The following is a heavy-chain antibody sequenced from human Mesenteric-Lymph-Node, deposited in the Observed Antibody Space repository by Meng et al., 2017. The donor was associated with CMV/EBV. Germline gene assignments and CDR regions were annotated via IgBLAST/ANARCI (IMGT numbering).Heavy chain of an antibody. J-gene: IGHJ4*02. CDR3: ARMEYSSSSVFDY. CDR1: GFTFSDYY. D-gene: IGHD6-6*01. CDR2: ISSSSTI. Sequence: GESLKISCAASGFTFSDYYMNWVRQAPGKGLEWVSSISSSSTIYYADSVKGRFTISRDNSKNTLYLQMNSLRAEDTAVYYCARMEYSSSSVFDYWGQGTLVTVSS. V-gene: IGHV3-69-1*01.